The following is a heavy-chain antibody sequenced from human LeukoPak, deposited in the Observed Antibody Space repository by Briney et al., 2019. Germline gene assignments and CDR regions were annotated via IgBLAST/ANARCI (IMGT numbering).Heavy chain of an antibody. Sequence: TGGSLRLSCAACGFTFSRYAMSWVRQAPGKGLEGVSAISGSGGSTYYADSVKGRFTISRDNSKNTLYLQMNSLRAEDTAVYYCAKDLSVIWFGELLDYWGQGTLVTVSS. CDR2: ISGSGGST. CDR1: GFTFSRYA. CDR3: AKDLSVIWFGELLDY. J-gene: IGHJ4*02. V-gene: IGHV3-23*01. D-gene: IGHD3-10*01.